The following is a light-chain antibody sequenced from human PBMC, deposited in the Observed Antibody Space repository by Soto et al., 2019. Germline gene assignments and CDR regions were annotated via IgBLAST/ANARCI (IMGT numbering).Light chain of an antibody. V-gene: IGLV2-8*01. J-gene: IGLJ1*01. CDR3: CSHAGDNNYV. CDR1: SSDVGGYNY. CDR2: EVT. Sequence: QSVLTQPPSASGSPGQSVTISCTGTSSDVGGYNYVSWYQQHPGKAPKLMIYEVTKRPSGVPDRFSGSKSGNTASLTVSGLQAEDEADYFCCSHAGDNNYVFGTGTKVTVL.